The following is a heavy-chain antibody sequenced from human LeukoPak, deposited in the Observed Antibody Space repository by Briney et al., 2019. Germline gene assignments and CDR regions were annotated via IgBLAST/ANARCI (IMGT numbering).Heavy chain of an antibody. CDR2: ISSSGSTI. CDR1: GFTFSDYY. J-gene: IGHJ4*02. Sequence: GGSLRLSCAASGFTFSDYYMSWIRQAPGKGLEWVSYISSSGSTIYYADSVKGRFTISRDNAKNSLYLQMNSLRAEDTAVYYCARDPFLGGVIASDDYWGQGTLVTASS. D-gene: IGHD3-16*02. CDR3: ARDPFLGGVIASDDY. V-gene: IGHV3-11*01.